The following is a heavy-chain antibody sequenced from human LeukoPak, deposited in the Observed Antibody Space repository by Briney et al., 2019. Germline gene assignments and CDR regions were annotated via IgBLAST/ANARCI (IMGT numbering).Heavy chain of an antibody. CDR1: GGSFSGYY. Sequence: SETLSPTCAVYGGSFSGYYWSWIRQPPGKGLEWIGEINHSGSTNYNPSLKSRVTISVDKSKNQFSLKLSSVTAADTAVYYCARVRGYDKNWGQGTLVTVSS. CDR2: INHSGST. V-gene: IGHV4-34*01. J-gene: IGHJ4*02. CDR3: ARVRGYDKN. D-gene: IGHD5-12*01.